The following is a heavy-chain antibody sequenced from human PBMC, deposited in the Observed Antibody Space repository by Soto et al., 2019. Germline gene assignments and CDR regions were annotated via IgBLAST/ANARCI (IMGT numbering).Heavy chain of an antibody. Sequence: EVHLVESGGGLVKPGGSLRLSCAASGFTFTNAWMSWVRQAPGKGLEWVGRIKRETDGGTTDYAAPVKGRFTISRDDSRNTLYLQMNNLKPADTALYYSTTAATTVTTIDYWGQGTLVTVSS. D-gene: IGHD4-17*01. J-gene: IGHJ4*02. V-gene: IGHV3-15*01. CDR3: TTAATTVTTIDY. CDR2: IKRETDGGTT. CDR1: GFTFTNAW.